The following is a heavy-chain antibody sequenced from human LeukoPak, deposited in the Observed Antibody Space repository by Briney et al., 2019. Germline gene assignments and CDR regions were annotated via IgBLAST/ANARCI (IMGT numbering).Heavy chain of an antibody. CDR3: ARENLSPNWGYDY. CDR1: GGSFSGYH. Sequence: PSETLSLTCAVYGGSFSGYHWSWIRQPPGKGLEWIGEINHSGSTNYSPSLKSRVTISVDTSKNQFSLKLSSVTAADTAVYYCARENLSPNWGYDYWGQGTLVIVSS. V-gene: IGHV4-34*01. D-gene: IGHD7-27*01. J-gene: IGHJ4*02. CDR2: INHSGST.